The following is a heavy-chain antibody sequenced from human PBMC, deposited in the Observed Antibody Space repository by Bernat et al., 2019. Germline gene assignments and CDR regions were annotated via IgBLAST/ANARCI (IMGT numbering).Heavy chain of an antibody. D-gene: IGHD3-3*01. Sequence: EVLLVESGGGLVQPGGSLRLSCAASGFTFTDYWMHWVRQAPGKGLVWVSRINNDGSDTIYADSVKGRFTLSRDNAKNTLYLQMNSLRVEDTAVYYCARGGWSLGFDIWGQGTMVTVSS. J-gene: IGHJ3*02. CDR3: ARGGWSLGFDI. V-gene: IGHV3-74*01. CDR1: GFTFTDYW. CDR2: INNDGSDT.